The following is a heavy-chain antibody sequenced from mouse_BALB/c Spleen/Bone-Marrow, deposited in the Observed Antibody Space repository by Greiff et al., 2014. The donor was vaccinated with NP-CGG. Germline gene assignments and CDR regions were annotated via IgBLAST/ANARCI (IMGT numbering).Heavy chain of an antibody. CDR1: GYTFTRYT. J-gene: IGHJ3*01. CDR2: INPSSGYT. CDR3: ARGGNYVWFAY. V-gene: IGHV1-4*01. Sequence: QVQLQQSGAELARPGASVKMSCKASGYTFTRYTMHWVKQRPGQGLEWIGYINPSSGYTNYNQKFKDKATLTADKSSSTAYMQLSSLXSEDSAVHYCARGGNYVWFAYWGQGSLVTVSA. D-gene: IGHD2-1*01.